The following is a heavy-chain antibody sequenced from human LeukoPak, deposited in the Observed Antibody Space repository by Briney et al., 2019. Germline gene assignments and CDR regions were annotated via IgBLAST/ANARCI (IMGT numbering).Heavy chain of an antibody. CDR3: ARDRWYYYGSGSYYYYGMDV. CDR1: GGTFSSYA. Sequence: SVTVSCKASGGTFSSYAISWVRQAPGQGLEWMGRIIPILGIANYAQKFQGRVTITADKSTSTAYMELSSLRSEDTAVYYCARDRWYYYGSGSYYYYGMDVWGQGTTVTVSS. CDR2: IIPILGIA. V-gene: IGHV1-69*04. D-gene: IGHD3-10*01. J-gene: IGHJ6*02.